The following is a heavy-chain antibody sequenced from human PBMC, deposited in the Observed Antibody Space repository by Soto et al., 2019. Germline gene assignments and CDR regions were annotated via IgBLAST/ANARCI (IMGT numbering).Heavy chain of an antibody. CDR1: GFSFSSYG. CDR2: ISYDVTNK. CDR3: AKDLRIAVAGTDYFDS. J-gene: IGHJ4*02. V-gene: IGHV3-30*18. D-gene: IGHD6-19*01. Sequence: ESGGGVVQPGRSLRLSCAASGFSFSSYGMHWVRQAPGKGLEWVAVISYDVTNKYYADSVKGRFTISRDNSKNTLYLQMNSLRAEDTAVYYCAKDLRIAVAGTDYFDSWGQGTLVTVSS.